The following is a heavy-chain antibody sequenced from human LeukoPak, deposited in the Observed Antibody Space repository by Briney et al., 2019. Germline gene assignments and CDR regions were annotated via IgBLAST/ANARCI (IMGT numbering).Heavy chain of an antibody. V-gene: IGHV4-38-2*02. CDR3: ARVKGRLSWFDP. CDR2: IYHSGST. Sequence: SETLSLTCTVSGYSISSGYYWGWILQPPGKGLEWIGSIYHSGSTYYNPSLKSRVTISVDTSKNQFSLKLSSVTAADTAVYYCARVKGRLSWFDPWGQGTLFTVSS. CDR1: GYSISSGYY. J-gene: IGHJ5*02.